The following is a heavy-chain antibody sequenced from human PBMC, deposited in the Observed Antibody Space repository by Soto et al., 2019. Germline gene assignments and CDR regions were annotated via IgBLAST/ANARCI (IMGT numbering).Heavy chain of an antibody. CDR3: ARQTTYLVFYY. V-gene: IGHV4-59*08. CDR1: GGSISSYY. CDR2: IYYSGST. J-gene: IGHJ4*02. Sequence: LSLTCTVSGGSISSYYWSWIRQPPGKGLEWIGYIYYSGSTNYNPSLKSRVTISVDTPKNQFSLKLSSVTAVDTAVYYCARQTTYLVFYYWGQGNLVTVSS. D-gene: IGHD1-1*01.